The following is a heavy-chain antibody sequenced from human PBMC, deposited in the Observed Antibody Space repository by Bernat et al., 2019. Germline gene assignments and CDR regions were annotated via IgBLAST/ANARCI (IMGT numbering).Heavy chain of an antibody. CDR1: GFTFSSYS. CDR3: ARDQPWFGELYVDY. Sequence: EVQLVESGGGLVKPGGSLRLSCAASGFTFSSYSMNWVRQAPGKGLEWVSSISSSSYIYYADSVKGRFTISRDNAKNSLYLQMNSLRAEDTAVYYCARDQPWFGELYVDYWGQGTLVTVSS. D-gene: IGHD3-10*01. J-gene: IGHJ4*02. V-gene: IGHV3-21*01. CDR2: ISSSSYI.